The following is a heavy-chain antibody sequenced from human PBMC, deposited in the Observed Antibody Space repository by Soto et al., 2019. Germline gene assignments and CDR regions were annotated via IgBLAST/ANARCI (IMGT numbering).Heavy chain of an antibody. D-gene: IGHD3-22*01. Sequence: PVGSLRLSCAASGFTFSSYAMSWVRQAPGKGLEWVSAISGSGGSTYYADSVKGRFTISRDNSKNTLYLQMNSLRAEDTAVYYCAKDLWSSGYYYAYFDYWGQGTRVTVSS. J-gene: IGHJ4*02. CDR1: GFTFSSYA. CDR2: ISGSGGST. CDR3: AKDLWSSGYYYAYFDY. V-gene: IGHV3-23*01.